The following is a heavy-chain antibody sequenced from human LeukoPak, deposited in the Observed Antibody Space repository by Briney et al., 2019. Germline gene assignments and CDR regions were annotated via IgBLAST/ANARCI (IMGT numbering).Heavy chain of an antibody. Sequence: PGGSLRLSCAASGFTFSSYWMHWVRQAPGKGLVWVSRINSDGSSTSYAGSVKGRFTISRDNDKNTLYLQMNSLRAEDTAVYYCARSTASGNFDYWGQGTLVTVSS. CDR3: ARSTASGNFDY. J-gene: IGHJ4*02. V-gene: IGHV3-74*01. CDR2: INSDGSST. D-gene: IGHD2-21*02. CDR1: GFTFSSYW.